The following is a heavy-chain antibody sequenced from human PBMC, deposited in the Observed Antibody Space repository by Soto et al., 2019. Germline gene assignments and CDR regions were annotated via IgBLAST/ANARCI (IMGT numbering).Heavy chain of an antibody. J-gene: IGHJ5*02. CDR3: AKDQPIYGSGSYRRFDP. D-gene: IGHD3-10*01. V-gene: IGHV3-23*01. Sequence: GGSLRLSCAASGFMFSSYAMSWVRQAPGKGLEWVSAISGSGGSTYYADSVKGRFTISRDNSKNTLYLQMNSLRAEDTAVYYCAKDQPIYGSGSYRRFDPWGQGTLVTVSS. CDR2: ISGSGGST. CDR1: GFMFSSYA.